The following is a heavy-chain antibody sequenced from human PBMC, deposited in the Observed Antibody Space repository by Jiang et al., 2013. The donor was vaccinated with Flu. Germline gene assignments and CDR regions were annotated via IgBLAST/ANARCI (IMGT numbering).Heavy chain of an antibody. CDR3: ARGGGYCGGDCSPIDY. J-gene: IGHJ4*02. V-gene: IGHV4-34*01. D-gene: IGHD2-21*01. CDR2: INHSGST. CDR1: GSFSGYY. Sequence: KPSETPVPHLRCLCGSFSGYYWSWIRQPPGKGLEWIGEINHSGSTNYNPSLKSRVTISVDTSKNQFSLKLSSVTAADTAVYYCARGGGYCGGDCSPIDYWGQGTLVTVSS.